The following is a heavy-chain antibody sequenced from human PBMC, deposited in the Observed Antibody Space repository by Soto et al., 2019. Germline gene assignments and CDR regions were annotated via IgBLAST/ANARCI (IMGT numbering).Heavy chain of an antibody. Sequence: QVQVVQSGAEEKKPGASVKVSCKASGYTFTSYSMHWVRQAPGQRLEWMGWINVGNGNTKYSQNFQGRGTITQDTSASTAYMEMSSLTSEDTAVYYCAREKWGSGSRWFDPWGQGILVTVSS. D-gene: IGHD6-19*01. J-gene: IGHJ5*02. CDR1: GYTFTSYS. CDR2: INVGNGNT. V-gene: IGHV1-3*05. CDR3: AREKWGSGSRWFDP.